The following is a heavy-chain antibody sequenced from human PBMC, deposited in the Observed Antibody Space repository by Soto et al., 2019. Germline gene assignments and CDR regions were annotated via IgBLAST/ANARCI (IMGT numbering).Heavy chain of an antibody. CDR3: ARGNGPPPASDYSGSYPFDY. CDR1: GGSISSYY. CDR2: IYYSGST. J-gene: IGHJ4*02. V-gene: IGHV4-59*01. Sequence: SETLSLTCTVSGGSISSYYWSWIRQPPGKGLEWIGYIYYSGSTNYNPSLKSRVTISVDTSKNQFSLKLSSVTAADTAVYYCARGNGPPPASDYSGSYPFDYQGQRSLVTVSS. D-gene: IGHD1-26*01.